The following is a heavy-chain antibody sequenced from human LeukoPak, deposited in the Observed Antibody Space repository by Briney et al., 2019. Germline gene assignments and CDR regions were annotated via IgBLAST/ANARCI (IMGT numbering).Heavy chain of an antibody. J-gene: IGHJ4*02. Sequence: GGSLRLSCAASGFTVSSNYMSWVRQAPGKGLEWVSVIYSGGSTYYADSVKGRFTISRDNSKNTLYLQMNSLRAEDTAVYYCARGPSRGYDILTVWGQGTLVTVSS. CDR1: GFTVSSNY. CDR3: ARGPSRGYDILTV. D-gene: IGHD3-9*01. CDR2: IYSGGST. V-gene: IGHV3-53*01.